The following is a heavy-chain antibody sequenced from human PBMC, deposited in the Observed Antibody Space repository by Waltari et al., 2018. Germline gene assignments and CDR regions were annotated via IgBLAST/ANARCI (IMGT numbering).Heavy chain of an antibody. CDR3: ARDRGRGIYLDS. CDR2: INRSGKT. D-gene: IGHD2-15*01. CDR1: GDSMSTSYW. Sequence: QLQLQQSGPGLVKPSESLSLTCAVSGDSMSTSYWWSWVRQSPGKGLELIGQINRSGKTNYHPAFESRVIVSIDTSNNQFSLKFPSATAADTAIYYCARDRGRGIYLDSWGQGTLVTVSP. J-gene: IGHJ4*02. V-gene: IGHV4-4*02.